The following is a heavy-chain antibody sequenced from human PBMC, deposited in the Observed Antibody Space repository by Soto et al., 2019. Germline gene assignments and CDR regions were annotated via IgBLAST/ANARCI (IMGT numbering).Heavy chain of an antibody. CDR2: ISWNSGSI. D-gene: IGHD6-13*01. V-gene: IGHV3-9*01. CDR3: AKVMAAAGTGLDY. Sequence: VQLVESGGGLVQPGRSLRLSCAASGFTFDDYAMHWVRQAPGKGLEWVSGISWNSGSIGYADSVKGRFTISRDNAKNSLYLQMNSLGAEDTALYYCAKVMAAAGTGLDYWGQGTLVTVSS. J-gene: IGHJ4*02. CDR1: GFTFDDYA.